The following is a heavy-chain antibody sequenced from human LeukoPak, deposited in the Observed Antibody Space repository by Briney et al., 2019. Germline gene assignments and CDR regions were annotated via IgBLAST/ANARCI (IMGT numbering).Heavy chain of an antibody. J-gene: IGHJ3*02. D-gene: IGHD1-26*01. CDR3: AREAPGGSYKDDAFDI. CDR2: INTNTGNP. Sequence: ASVKVSCKASGYTFTSYAMNWVRQAPGQGLEWMGWINTNTGNPTYAQGFTGRFVFSLDTSVSTAYLQISSLKAEDTAVYYCAREAPGGSYKDDAFDIWGQGTMVTVSS. V-gene: IGHV7-4-1*02. CDR1: GYTFTSYA.